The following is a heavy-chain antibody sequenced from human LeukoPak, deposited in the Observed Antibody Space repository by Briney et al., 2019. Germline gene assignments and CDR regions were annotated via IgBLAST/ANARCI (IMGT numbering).Heavy chain of an antibody. CDR1: GGSISSYY. V-gene: IGHV4-59*12. Sequence: PSETLSLTCTVSGGSISSYYWSWIRQPPGKGLEWIGYIYYSGSTNYNPSLKSRVNMSVDTSKNQLSLRLSSVTAADTAVYYCARGVGPPDYWGQGTLVTVSS. CDR3: ARGVGPPDY. J-gene: IGHJ4*02. CDR2: IYYSGST. D-gene: IGHD4-23*01.